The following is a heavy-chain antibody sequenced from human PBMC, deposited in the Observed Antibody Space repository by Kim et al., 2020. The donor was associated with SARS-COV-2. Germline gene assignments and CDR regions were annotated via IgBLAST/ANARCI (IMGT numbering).Heavy chain of an antibody. J-gene: IGHJ4*02. D-gene: IGHD2-2*01. Sequence: SGPTLVKPTQTLTLTCTFSGFSLTTTGICVTWIRQPPGKALEWLARIDWDDDKYYRTSLKTRLTISKDTSRNQVVLKMTNMGPVDTATYYCARAPSHCYSTSCYQGDYWGQGIQVTVSS. CDR3: ARAPSHCYSTSCYQGDY. V-gene: IGHV2-70*11. CDR2: IDWDDDK. CDR1: GFSLTTTGIC.